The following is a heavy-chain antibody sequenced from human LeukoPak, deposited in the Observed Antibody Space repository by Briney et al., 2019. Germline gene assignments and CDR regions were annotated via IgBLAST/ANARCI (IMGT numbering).Heavy chain of an antibody. V-gene: IGHV3-21*01. Sequence: PGGSLRLSCAASGFTFSSYSMNWVRQAPGKGLEWVSSISSSSSYLYYADSVKGRFTISRDNAKNSLYLQMNSLRAEDTAVYYCARDIRDAVAGWFDPWGQGTLVTVSS. CDR1: GFTFSSYS. CDR3: ARDIRDAVAGWFDP. CDR2: ISSSSSYL. J-gene: IGHJ5*02. D-gene: IGHD6-19*01.